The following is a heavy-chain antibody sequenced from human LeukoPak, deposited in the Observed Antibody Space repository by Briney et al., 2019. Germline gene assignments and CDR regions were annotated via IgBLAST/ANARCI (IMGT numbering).Heavy chain of an antibody. D-gene: IGHD3-16*02. CDR1: GFTVSSNY. CDR2: IYSGGST. V-gene: IGHV3-53*01. J-gene: IGHJ4*02. Sequence: GGSLRLSCAASGFTVSSNYMSWVRQAPGKGLEWVSVIYSGGSTYYADSVKGRFTISRDNSKNTLYLQMNSLRAGDTAVYYCARDLTYDYVWGSYRYSDHWGQGTLVTVSS. CDR3: ARDLTYDYVWGSYRYSDH.